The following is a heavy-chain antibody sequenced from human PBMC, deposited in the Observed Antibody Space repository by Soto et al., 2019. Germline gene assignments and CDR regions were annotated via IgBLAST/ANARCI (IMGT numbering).Heavy chain of an antibody. Sequence: QVQLQESGPGLVKPSQTLSLTCTVSGGSISSGGYYWSWILQHQGKGLEWIGYIYYSGSTYYNPSLTSRVTISVDTSKNQFSLKLSSVTAADTAVYYCARFGGYYDSSGYYYYNYWGQGTLVTVSS. J-gene: IGHJ4*02. V-gene: IGHV4-31*03. CDR2: IYYSGST. D-gene: IGHD3-22*01. CDR1: GGSISSGGYY. CDR3: ARFGGYYDSSGYYYYNY.